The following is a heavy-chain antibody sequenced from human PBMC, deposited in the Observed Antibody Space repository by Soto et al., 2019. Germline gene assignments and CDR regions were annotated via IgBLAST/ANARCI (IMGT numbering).Heavy chain of an antibody. CDR3: ARPLAPNCSSTSCYTGTPDYYYYYGMDV. D-gene: IGHD2-2*02. CDR2: IDPSDSYT. Sequence: GESLKLSCKGSGYSFTSYCISWVCQMPGKGLEWMGRIDPSDSYTNYSPSFQGHVTISADKSISTAYLQWSSLKASDTAMYYCARPLAPNCSSTSCYTGTPDYYYYYGMDVWGQGTTVTV. J-gene: IGHJ6*02. CDR1: GYSFTSYC. V-gene: IGHV5-10-1*01.